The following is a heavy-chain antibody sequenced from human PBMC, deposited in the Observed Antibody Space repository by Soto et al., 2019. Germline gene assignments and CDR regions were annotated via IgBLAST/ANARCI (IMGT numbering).Heavy chain of an antibody. Sequence: SETLSLTCTVSGGSISSSSYYWGWIRQPPGKGLEWIGSTYYSGSTYYNPSLKSRVTISVDTSKNQFSLKLSSVTAADTAVYYCARRTVVVPAAISSYYYMDGWGKGNTVTVSS. CDR1: GGSISSSSYY. CDR3: ARRTVVVPAAISSYYYMDG. CDR2: TYYSGST. J-gene: IGHJ6*03. V-gene: IGHV4-39*01. D-gene: IGHD2-2*01.